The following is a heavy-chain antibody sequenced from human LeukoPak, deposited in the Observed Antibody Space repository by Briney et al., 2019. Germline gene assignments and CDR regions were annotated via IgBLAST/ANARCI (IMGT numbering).Heavy chain of an antibody. Sequence: SETLSLTCTVSGGSTTDYFWSWIRQPAGKGLEWIGRIYSSGSTNYNASLKSRVTMSVDTSKNQFSLKLSSVTAADTAVYYCAREVSARDGSLGRPFDNWGQGTLVTVSS. CDR2: IYSSGST. CDR3: AREVSARDGSLGRPFDN. CDR1: GGSTTDYF. D-gene: IGHD5-24*01. J-gene: IGHJ4*02. V-gene: IGHV4-4*07.